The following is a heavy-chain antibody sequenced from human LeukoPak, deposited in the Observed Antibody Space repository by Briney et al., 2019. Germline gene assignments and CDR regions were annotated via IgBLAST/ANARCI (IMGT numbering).Heavy chain of an antibody. CDR1: GYTFTSYG. D-gene: IGHD6-19*01. CDR2: ISAYNGNT. Sequence: GESLKISCKGSGYTFTSYGISWVRQAPGQGLEWMGWISAYNGNTNYAQKLQGRVTMTTDTSTSTAYMELRSLRSDDTAVYYCARDEGGYSSGWPPYGMDVWGQGTTVTVSS. V-gene: IGHV1-18*01. CDR3: ARDEGGYSSGWPPYGMDV. J-gene: IGHJ6*02.